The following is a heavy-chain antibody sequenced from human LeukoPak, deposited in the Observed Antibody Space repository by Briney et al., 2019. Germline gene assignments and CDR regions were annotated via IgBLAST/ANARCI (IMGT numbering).Heavy chain of an antibody. CDR1: GFTFDDYA. D-gene: IGHD1-1*01. CDR2: ISWNSGSI. CDR3: SRVAQSGPTGWFDP. J-gene: IGHJ5*02. Sequence: SLRLSCAASGFTFDDYAMHWVRQAPGKGLEWVSGISWNSGSIGYADSVKGRFTISRDNPGNVVYLQMDSLRAEDTAVYYCSRVAQSGPTGWFDPWGQGTLVTVSS. V-gene: IGHV3-9*01.